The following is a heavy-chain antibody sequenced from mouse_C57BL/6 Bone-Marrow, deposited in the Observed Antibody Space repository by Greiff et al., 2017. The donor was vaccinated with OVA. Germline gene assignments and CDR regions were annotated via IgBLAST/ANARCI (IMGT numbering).Heavy chain of an antibody. CDR1: GYTFTSYG. D-gene: IGHD1-1*01. CDR2: IYPRSGNT. V-gene: IGHV1-81*01. CDR3: ARSYYGSSFDY. J-gene: IGHJ2*01. Sequence: VQRVESGAELARPGASVKLSCKASGYTFTSYGISWVKQRTGQGLEWIGEIYPRSGNTYYNEKFKGKATLTADKSSSTAYMELRSLTSEDSAVYFCARSYYGSSFDYWGQGTTLTVSS.